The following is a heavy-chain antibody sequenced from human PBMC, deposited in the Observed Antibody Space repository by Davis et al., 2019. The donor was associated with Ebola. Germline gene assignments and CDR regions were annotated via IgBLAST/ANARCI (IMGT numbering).Heavy chain of an antibody. CDR2: ISSSGSTI. V-gene: IGHV3-48*03. J-gene: IGHJ4*02. CDR3: ARGDRDDYVWGSYRRNFDY. Sequence: GESLKISCAASGFTFSSYEMNWVRQAPGKGLEWISYISSSGSTIYYADSVKGRFTISRDNAKNSLYLQMNSLRAEDTAVYYCARGDRDDYVWGSYRRNFDYWGQGTLVTVSS. D-gene: IGHD3-16*02. CDR1: GFTFSSYE.